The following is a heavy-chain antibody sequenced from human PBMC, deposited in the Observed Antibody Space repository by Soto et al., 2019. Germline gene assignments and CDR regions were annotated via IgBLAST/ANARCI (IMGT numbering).Heavy chain of an antibody. CDR1: GFTFSSYG. Sequence: GGSLRLSCAASGFTFSSYGMHWVRQAPGKGLEWVAVIWYDGSKKYYADSVKGRFTISRDNSKNTLYLQMNSLRAEDTAVYYRARAAADQPHFDYWGQGTLVTVSS. CDR3: ARAAADQPHFDY. V-gene: IGHV3-33*01. CDR2: IWYDGSKK. J-gene: IGHJ4*02. D-gene: IGHD6-25*01.